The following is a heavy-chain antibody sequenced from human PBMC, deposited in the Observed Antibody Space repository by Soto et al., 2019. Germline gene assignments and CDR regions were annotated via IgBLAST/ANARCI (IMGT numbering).Heavy chain of an antibody. J-gene: IGHJ6*02. Sequence: GGSLRRSCAAAGFSFSSYSMNWVRQAPGKGLEWVSYISSSCYTMIYADSVMGRFTISRDNAKNSLCLQMGSLRAGYTAVYYCARAQSNSGWSRYCYYGMDVWGQGTTVTFSS. V-gene: IGHV3-48*01. D-gene: IGHD6-19*01. CDR2: ISSSCYTM. CDR3: ARAQSNSGWSRYCYYGMDV. CDR1: GFSFSSYS.